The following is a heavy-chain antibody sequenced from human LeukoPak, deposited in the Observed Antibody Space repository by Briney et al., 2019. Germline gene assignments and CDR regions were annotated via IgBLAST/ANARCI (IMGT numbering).Heavy chain of an antibody. D-gene: IGHD3-10*01. Sequence: GGSLRLSCAASGFTFSSYSMNWVRQAPGKGLEWVSSISSSSSYIYYADAVKGRFTISRDNAKNSLYLQMNSLRAEDTAVYYCARDLMVRGRFGFDPWGQGTLVTVSS. CDR2: ISSSSSYI. CDR1: GFTFSSYS. CDR3: ARDLMVRGRFGFDP. J-gene: IGHJ5*02. V-gene: IGHV3-21*01.